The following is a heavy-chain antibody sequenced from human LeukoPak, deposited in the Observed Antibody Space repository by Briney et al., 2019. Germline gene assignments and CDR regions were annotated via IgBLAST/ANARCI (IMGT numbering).Heavy chain of an antibody. V-gene: IGHV3-23*01. Sequence: GGSLRLSCAASGFTFTTYAMTWVRQAPGKGLEWVSTISDGGGDTYYADSVKGRFTISRDNSKNTLYLQLNSLRAEDTAVYYCAKDIVVVPAAKKVDYWGQGTLVTVSS. CDR3: AKDIVVVPAAKKVDY. D-gene: IGHD2-2*01. CDR2: ISDGGGDT. CDR1: GFTFTTYA. J-gene: IGHJ4*02.